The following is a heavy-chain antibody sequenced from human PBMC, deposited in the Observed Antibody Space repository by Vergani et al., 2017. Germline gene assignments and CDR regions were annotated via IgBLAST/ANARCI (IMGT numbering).Heavy chain of an antibody. D-gene: IGHD3-22*01. CDR2: IYHSGST. V-gene: IGHV4-4*03. J-gene: IGHJ4*02. CDR1: GGSISGTNW. CDR3: ASNGYYCLDY. Sequence: QVQLQESGPGLVKPPGTLSLTCAVSGGSISGTNWWSWVRQSPGKGLEWIGGIYHSGSTNYNPSLKSRVTISVDKSTNQFSLKLSSVTAADTAVYYCASNGYYCLDYWGRGTLVTVSS.